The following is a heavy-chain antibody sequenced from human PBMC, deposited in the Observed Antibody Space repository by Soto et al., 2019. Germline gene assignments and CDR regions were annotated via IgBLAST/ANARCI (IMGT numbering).Heavy chain of an antibody. CDR3: ARVVIGYCSSTSCPADY. CDR2: MFPGDSTT. D-gene: IGHD2-2*01. J-gene: IGHJ4*02. CDR1: GCTFTAYW. Sequence: GEALKISCEGSGCTFTAYWSGWVRQMPGKGLEWMGIMFPGDSTTRYSPSFQGQVTMSADKSISTAYLQWNSLKASDTAMYYCARVVIGYCSSTSCPADYWGQGALVTVSS. V-gene: IGHV5-51*01.